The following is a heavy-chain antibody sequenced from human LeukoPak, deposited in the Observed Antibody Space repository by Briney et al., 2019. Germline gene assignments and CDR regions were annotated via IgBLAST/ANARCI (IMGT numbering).Heavy chain of an antibody. CDR2: MNPNNGNT. D-gene: IGHD6-25*01. CDR3: ARERTPGSGYGVDY. J-gene: IGHJ4*02. Sequence: ASVKVSCKASGYTFTSYDINWVRQATGQGLEWMGWMNPNNGNTGYAQKFQGRVTITRNTSISTAYMELSSLRSEDTAVYYCARERTPGSGYGVDYWGQGTVVTVSS. CDR1: GYTFTSYD. V-gene: IGHV1-8*03.